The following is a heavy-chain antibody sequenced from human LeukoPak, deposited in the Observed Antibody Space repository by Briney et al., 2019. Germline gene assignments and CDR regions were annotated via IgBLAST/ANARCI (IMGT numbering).Heavy chain of an antibody. CDR3: AKPPSSLARGSHIDY. CDR1: GFTFSSYA. Sequence: PGGSLRLSCAASGFTFSSYAMSWVRQAPGKGLEWVSGICGSGDNTYYADSVKGRFTISRDNSKSTLYLQMHGLRAEDTAVYYCAKPPSSLARGSHIDYWGQGTLVTVSS. J-gene: IGHJ4*02. D-gene: IGHD3-16*01. V-gene: IGHV3-23*01. CDR2: ICGSGDNT.